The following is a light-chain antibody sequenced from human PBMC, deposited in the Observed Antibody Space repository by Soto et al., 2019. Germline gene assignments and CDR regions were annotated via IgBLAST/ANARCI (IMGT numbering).Light chain of an antibody. V-gene: IGLV2-14*01. CDR1: SSDIGAYDH. J-gene: IGLJ1*01. Sequence: LTQPASVSGSPGQSITISCSGTSSDIGAYDHVAWFQQFPGKTPKLVIYSVSNRPSGVSYRFSGSKSGNTASLTISGLQADDEADYYCISYTVSRSYVFGPGTKVTVL. CDR2: SVS. CDR3: ISYTVSRSYV.